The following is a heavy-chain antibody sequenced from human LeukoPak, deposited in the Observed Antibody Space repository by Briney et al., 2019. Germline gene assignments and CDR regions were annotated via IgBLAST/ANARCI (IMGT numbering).Heavy chain of an antibody. J-gene: IGHJ4*02. Sequence: GASVEVSCRASGYTFTGYYMHWIRQAPGQGLEWMGWINPNSGRTNYAQKFQGRVTMTRDTSINTAYMELSRLRSDDTALYYCARGTYYDSSAYSGVRLFDYWGQGTLVTVSS. CDR1: GYTFTGYY. V-gene: IGHV1-2*02. D-gene: IGHD3-22*01. CDR3: ARGTYYDSSAYSGVRLFDY. CDR2: INPNSGRT.